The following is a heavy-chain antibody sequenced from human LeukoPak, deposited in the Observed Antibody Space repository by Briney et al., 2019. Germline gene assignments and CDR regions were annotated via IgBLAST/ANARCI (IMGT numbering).Heavy chain of an antibody. V-gene: IGHV1-2*02. CDR1: GYTFTSYY. CDR2: INPNSGGT. D-gene: IGHD6-13*01. CDR3: AGIQDGRFDHSSSWYFPGGFDP. J-gene: IGHJ5*02. Sequence: ASVKVSCKASGYTFTSYYMHWVRQAPGQGLECMGWINPNSGGTNYAQKFQGRVTMTRDTSISTAYMELSRLRSDDTAVYYCAGIQDGRFDHSSSWYFPGGFDPWGQGTLVTVSS.